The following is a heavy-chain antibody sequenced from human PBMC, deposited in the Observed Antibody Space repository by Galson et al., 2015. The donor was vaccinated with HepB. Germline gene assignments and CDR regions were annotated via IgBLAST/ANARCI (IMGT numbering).Heavy chain of an antibody. CDR3: ARDLGFGLDY. D-gene: IGHD3-16*01. CDR2: ISPTSSYI. V-gene: IGHV3-21*01. Sequence: SLRLSCAASGFTLSDYSMNWVRQAPGKGLEWVSIISPTSSYIYYGASVKGRFTISRDNAKNSLYLQMSSLRAEDTAVYYCARDLGFGLDYWGQGTLVIVSS. CDR1: GFTLSDYS. J-gene: IGHJ4*02.